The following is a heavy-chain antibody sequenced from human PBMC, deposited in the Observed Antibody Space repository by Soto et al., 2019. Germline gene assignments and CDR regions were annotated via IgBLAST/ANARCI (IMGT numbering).Heavy chain of an antibody. CDR3: ARVPGHKNSRGDF. D-gene: IGHD3-10*01. CDR1: GYTFTHYF. V-gene: IGHV1-2*02. Sequence: QVHLMQSGPEVRRPGASVTVSCKASGYTFTHYFIHWVRRAPGQGLEWMGYINPKSGDTHYSQTFRGRVSMTRDTSTDTANMGLSSLKSDDTAVYFCARVPGHKNSRGDFWGKGTPITVSS. CDR2: INPKSGDT. J-gene: IGHJ4*02.